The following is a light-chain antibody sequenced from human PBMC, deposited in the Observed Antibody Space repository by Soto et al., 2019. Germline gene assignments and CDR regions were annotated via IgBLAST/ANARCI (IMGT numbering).Light chain of an antibody. J-gene: IGKJ5*01. V-gene: IGKV3D-15*02. CDR1: QGIGDT. Sequence: MAQARATLAVARGEGRTLWCRACQGIGDTLAWYQQKPGQTPRLLIYGASSRATGIPDRFSGTGSETDFTLTISSLEPEDFAVYYCQQYDNSPITFGQGTRLEIK. CDR3: QQYDNSPIT. CDR2: GAS.